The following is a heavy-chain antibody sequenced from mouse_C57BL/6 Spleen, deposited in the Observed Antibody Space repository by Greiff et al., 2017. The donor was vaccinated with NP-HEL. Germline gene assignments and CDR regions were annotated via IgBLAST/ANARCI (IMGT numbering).Heavy chain of an antibody. V-gene: IGHV5-17*01. J-gene: IGHJ4*01. CDR3: ARGDYDYDVGYYAMDY. CDR1: GFTFSDYG. Sequence: EVKLVESGGGLVKPGGSLKLSCAASGFTFSDYGMHWVRQAPEKGLEWVAYISSGSSTIYYADTVKGRFTISRDNAKNTLFLQMTSLRSEDTAMDYCARGDYDYDVGYYAMDYWGQGTSVTVSS. CDR2: ISSGSSTI. D-gene: IGHD2-4*01.